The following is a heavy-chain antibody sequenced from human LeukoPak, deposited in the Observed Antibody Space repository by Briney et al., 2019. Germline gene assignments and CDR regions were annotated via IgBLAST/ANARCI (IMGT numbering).Heavy chain of an antibody. V-gene: IGHV1-69*04. Sequence: ASVKVSCKASGGTFSSYAISWVRPAPGQGLEWMGRIIPILGIANYAQKFQGRVTITADKSTSTAYMELSSLRSEDTAVYSCARDPPRRDGSGSYYNGSWGQGTLVTVSS. J-gene: IGHJ4*02. CDR1: GGTFSSYA. CDR3: ARDPPRRDGSGSYYNGS. D-gene: IGHD3-10*01. CDR2: IIPILGIA.